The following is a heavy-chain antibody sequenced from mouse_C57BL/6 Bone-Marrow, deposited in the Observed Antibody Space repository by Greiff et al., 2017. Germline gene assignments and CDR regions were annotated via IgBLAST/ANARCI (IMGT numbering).Heavy chain of an antibody. CDR1: GFNIKDDY. CDR3: TTSRTTVVAYYFDY. Sequence: VQLQQSGAELVRPGASVKLSCTASGFNIKDDYMHWVKQRPEQGLEWIGWLDPENGDTEYASKFQGKATITADTSSNTAYLQLSSLTSGDTAVYYCTTSRTTVVAYYFDYWGQGTTLTVAS. D-gene: IGHD1-1*01. J-gene: IGHJ2*01. CDR2: LDPENGDT. V-gene: IGHV14-4*01.